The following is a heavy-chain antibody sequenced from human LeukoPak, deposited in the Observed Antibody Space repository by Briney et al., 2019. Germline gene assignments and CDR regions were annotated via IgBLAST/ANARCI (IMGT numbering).Heavy chain of an antibody. J-gene: IGHJ5*02. D-gene: IGHD6-6*01. CDR3: ARNTSSSPWFDP. V-gene: IGHV4-4*02. CDR1: GGSISSSNW. Sequence: PSGTLSLTCAVSGGSISSSNWWSWVRQPPGKGLGWIGEMYNSGSTNYNPSLKSRVTMSVDKPKNQFSLKLSSVTAADTAVYFCARNTSSSPWFDPWGQGTLVTVSS. CDR2: MYNSGST.